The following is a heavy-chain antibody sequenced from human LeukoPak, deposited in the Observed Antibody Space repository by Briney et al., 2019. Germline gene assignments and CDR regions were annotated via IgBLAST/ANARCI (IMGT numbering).Heavy chain of an antibody. D-gene: IGHD6-25*01. CDR3: ARTPLIGSVLIDY. CDR1: GYTFTGYY. V-gene: IGHV1-2*02. Sequence: ASVKVSCKASGYTFTGYYMHWVRQAPGQGLEWMGWINPNSGGRNYAQKFQGRVTMTRVTSISTAYMELSRLRSDDTAVYYCARTPLIGSVLIDYWGQGTLVTVSS. J-gene: IGHJ4*02. CDR2: INPNSGGR.